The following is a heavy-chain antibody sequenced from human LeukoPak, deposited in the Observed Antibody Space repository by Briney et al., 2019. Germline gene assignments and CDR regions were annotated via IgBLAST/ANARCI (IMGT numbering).Heavy chain of an antibody. D-gene: IGHD3-10*01. CDR1: GASISSGSYY. CDR3: ARRYGSGTEWFDP. V-gene: IGHV4-31*03. Sequence: PSETLSLTCTVSGASISSGSYYWSWIRQHPGKGLEWIGYIYYSGNTYYNPSLESRVTISVDTSKNQFSLKLSSVTAAGTAVYYCARRYGSGTEWFDPWGQGTLVTVSS. CDR2: IYYSGNT. J-gene: IGHJ5*02.